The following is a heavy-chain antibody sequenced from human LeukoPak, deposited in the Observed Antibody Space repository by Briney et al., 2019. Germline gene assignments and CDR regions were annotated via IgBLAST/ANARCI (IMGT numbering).Heavy chain of an antibody. V-gene: IGHV3-74*01. CDR1: GFTFSNYW. Sequence: PGGALRLSCAASGFTFSNYWMYWVRQVPGKGLVWVSRTNPGGSNTAYADSVKGRFTISRDNARNTLYLQMDSLRAEDTAVYYCARSNQADDYWGQGTLVTVSS. D-gene: IGHD4-11*01. CDR2: TNPGGSNT. J-gene: IGHJ4*02. CDR3: ARSNQADDY.